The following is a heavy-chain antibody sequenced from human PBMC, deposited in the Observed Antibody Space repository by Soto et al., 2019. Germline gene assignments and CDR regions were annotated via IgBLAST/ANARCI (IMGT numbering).Heavy chain of an antibody. CDR3: ARDTARRYYYYYYGMDV. Sequence: QVQLVQSGAEVKKPGSSVKVSCKASGGTVSSYAISWVRQAPGQGLEWMGGIIPIFGTANYAQKFQGRVTITADESTSTAYMELSSLRSEDTAVYYCARDTARRYYYYYYGMDVWGQGTTVTVSS. J-gene: IGHJ6*02. CDR1: GGTVSSYA. CDR2: IIPIFGTA. V-gene: IGHV1-69*01. D-gene: IGHD5-18*01.